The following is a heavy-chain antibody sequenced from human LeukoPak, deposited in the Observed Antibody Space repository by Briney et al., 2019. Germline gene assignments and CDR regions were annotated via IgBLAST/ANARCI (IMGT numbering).Heavy chain of an antibody. CDR3: ARRGLRYNYDFDN. D-gene: IGHD5-18*01. J-gene: IGHJ4*02. CDR1: GYTFTSYG. Sequence: ASVKVSCKASGYTFTSYGISWVRQAPGQGLEWMGWISAYNGNTYYTQEVQGRDTMTTDTSTNTAYMELRSLRSDDTAVYYCARRGLRYNYDFDNWGQGTLVTVSS. V-gene: IGHV1-18*01. CDR2: ISAYNGNT.